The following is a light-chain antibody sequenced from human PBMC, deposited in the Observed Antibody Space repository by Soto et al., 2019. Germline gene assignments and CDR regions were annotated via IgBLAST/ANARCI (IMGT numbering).Light chain of an antibody. J-gene: IGLJ3*02. CDR1: SSDVGGYNY. CDR2: EVR. Sequence: QSVLTQPASVSGSPGQSITISCTGSSSDVGGYNYVSWYQQYPGKAPTLIIYEVRNRPSGVTHRFSGSRSANTASLTISGLRAEDEADYYCSSYTTGRTRVFGGGTKVTVL. V-gene: IGLV2-14*03. CDR3: SSYTTGRTRV.